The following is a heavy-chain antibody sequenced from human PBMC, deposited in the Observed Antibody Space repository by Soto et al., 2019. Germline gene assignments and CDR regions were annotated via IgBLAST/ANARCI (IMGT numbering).Heavy chain of an antibody. V-gene: IGHV5-51*01. CDR3: AASIVYYCMDG. CDR2: SYPGESDT. CDR1: GYTFTNYW. J-gene: IGHJ6*02. D-gene: IGHD3-16*02. Sequence: GESLKISCKGSGYTFTNYWLGWVRQMPGKGLDGVGLSYPGESDTKYNPSFQGQVTISADKSITTTYLRCASLKASDTAIEYSAASIVYYCMDGWGQVTTVTVPS.